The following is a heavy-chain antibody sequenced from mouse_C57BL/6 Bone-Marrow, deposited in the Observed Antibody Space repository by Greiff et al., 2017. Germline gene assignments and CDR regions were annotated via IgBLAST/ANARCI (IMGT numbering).Heavy chain of an antibody. CDR3: ARRDRGYAMDY. CDR1: GFTFSSYG. Sequence: EVKLVESGGDLVKPGGSLKLSCAASGFTFSSYGMSWVRQTPDKRLEWVATISSGGSYPYYPDSVKGRFTISRDNAKNNLYLQMSSLKSEDTAMYYCARRDRGYAMDYWGQGTSVTGSS. J-gene: IGHJ4*01. V-gene: IGHV5-6*02. D-gene: IGHD3-2*01. CDR2: ISSGGSYP.